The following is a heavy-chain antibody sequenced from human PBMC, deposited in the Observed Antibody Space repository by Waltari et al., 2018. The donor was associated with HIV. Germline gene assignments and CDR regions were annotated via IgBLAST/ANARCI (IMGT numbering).Heavy chain of an antibody. Sequence: EVQLVESGGGLVQPGGSLSLSCGAPGFTLRCYSMICVLKAPGKGMEWVSYISSSSSTIYYADSVKGRFTISRDNAKNSLYLQMNSLRAEDTAVYYCARDLRRDGYNYGYWGQGTLVTVSS. J-gene: IGHJ4*02. CDR3: ARDLRRDGYNYGY. CDR2: ISSSSSTI. D-gene: IGHD5-12*01. CDR1: GFTLRCYS. V-gene: IGHV3-48*04.